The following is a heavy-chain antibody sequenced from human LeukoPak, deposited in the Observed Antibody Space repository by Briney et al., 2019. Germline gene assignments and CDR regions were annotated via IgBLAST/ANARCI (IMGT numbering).Heavy chain of an antibody. CDR3: ASNYYESSGYYWAPYYYYGMDV. V-gene: IGHV3-48*01. CDR2: ISSDSSTI. D-gene: IGHD3-22*01. J-gene: IGHJ6*02. Sequence: GGSLRLSCAASGFTFSSYALTWVRQAPGQGLEWVSYISSDSSTIYYADSVKGRFTISRDNAKNSLYLQMNSLRAEDTAVYYCASNYYESSGYYWAPYYYYGMDVWGQGTTVTVSS. CDR1: GFTFSSYA.